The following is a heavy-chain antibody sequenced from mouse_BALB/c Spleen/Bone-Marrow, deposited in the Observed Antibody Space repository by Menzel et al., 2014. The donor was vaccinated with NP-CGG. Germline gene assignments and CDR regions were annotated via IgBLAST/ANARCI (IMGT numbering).Heavy chain of an antibody. CDR2: INPDSSTI. V-gene: IGHV4-1*02. CDR3: ARLYWYFDV. CDR1: GFDFSRYW. J-gene: IGHJ1*01. Sequence: EVQLVESGGGLVQPGGSLKLSCAASGFDFSRYWMSWVRQAPGKGLEWIGEINPDSSTISYTPSLKDKFIISRDNAKNTLYLQMSKVRSEDTALYYCARLYWYFDVWGAGTTVTVSS.